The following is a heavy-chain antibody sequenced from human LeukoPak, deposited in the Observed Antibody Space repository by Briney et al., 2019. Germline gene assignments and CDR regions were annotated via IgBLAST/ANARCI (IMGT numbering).Heavy chain of an antibody. CDR2: IYTSGST. CDR3: ARVPGYCSGGSCYYYYGMDV. D-gene: IGHD2-15*01. V-gene: IGHV4-61*02. CDR1: GGSISSDSYY. Sequence: KPSETLSLTCTVSGGSISSDSYYWSWIRQPAGKGLEWIGRIYTSGSTNYNPSLKSRVTISVDTSKNQFSLKLSSVTAADTAVYYCARVPGYCSGGSCYYYYGMDVWGQGTTVTVSS. J-gene: IGHJ6*02.